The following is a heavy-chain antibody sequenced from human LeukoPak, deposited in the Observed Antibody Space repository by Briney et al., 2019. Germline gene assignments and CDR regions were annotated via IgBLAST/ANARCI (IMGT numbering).Heavy chain of an antibody. D-gene: IGHD2-15*01. V-gene: IGHV3-23*01. Sequence: PGGSLRLSCAASGFTFSSYAMSWVRQAPGTGLEWVSAISGSGSGTYYADSVKGRFTISRDNSKNTLYLQMNSLRAEDTALYYCAKDRMMVVAATPDYWGQGTLVTVSS. CDR3: AKDRMMVVAATPDY. CDR1: GFTFSSYA. CDR2: ISGSGSGT. J-gene: IGHJ4*02.